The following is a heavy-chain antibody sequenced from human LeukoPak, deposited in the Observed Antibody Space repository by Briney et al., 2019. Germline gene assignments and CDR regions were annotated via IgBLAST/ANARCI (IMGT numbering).Heavy chain of an antibody. Sequence: ASVKVSCKASGYTFTNYGISWVRQAPGQALEWIGWISAYNGNTNYTQKLQCRVTMTTDTSTSTTYMQLRSLRSDDTAVYYCARGRYQTYYYDRSGYYYLDYWGQGTLVTVSS. V-gene: IGHV1-18*01. CDR1: GYTFTNYG. CDR2: ISAYNGNT. J-gene: IGHJ4*02. CDR3: ARGRYQTYYYDRSGYYYLDY. D-gene: IGHD3-22*01.